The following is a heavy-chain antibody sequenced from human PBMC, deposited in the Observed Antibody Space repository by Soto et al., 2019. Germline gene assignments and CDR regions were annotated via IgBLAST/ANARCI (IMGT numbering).Heavy chain of an antibody. CDR2: IRFDGNNK. Sequence: QVQLVESGGGVVQPGRSLRLSCVASGFTFSSYGMHWVRQAPGKGLEWVAIIRFDGNNKYYAESVKGRFTISRDNSKNTLYLQVNSLRAEDTAVYYCARDRDYSGIDYYKYYGMDVWGQGTTVTVSS. V-gene: IGHV3-33*01. D-gene: IGHD4-4*01. J-gene: IGHJ6*02. CDR1: GFTFSSYG. CDR3: ARDRDYSGIDYYKYYGMDV.